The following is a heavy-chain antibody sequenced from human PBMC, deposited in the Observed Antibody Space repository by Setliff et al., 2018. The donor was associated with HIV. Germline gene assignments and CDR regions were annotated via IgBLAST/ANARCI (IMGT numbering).Heavy chain of an antibody. CDR3: ARGGGAVAGPFDY. J-gene: IGHJ4*02. CDR1: GGSISSSSYY. CDR2: ISYTGST. Sequence: NPSETLSLTCTVSGGSISSSSYYWIWIRQPPGKRLEWIGFISYTGSTHYNPSLKSRVSMSLDTSKNQFSLSLSSVTAADTTVYYCARGGGAVAGPFDYWGQGALVTVSS. V-gene: IGHV4-61*05. D-gene: IGHD6-19*01.